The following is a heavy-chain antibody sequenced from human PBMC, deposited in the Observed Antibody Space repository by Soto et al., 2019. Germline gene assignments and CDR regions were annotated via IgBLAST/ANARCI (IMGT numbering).Heavy chain of an antibody. Sequence: PGGSLRLSCAASGFTFSSYGMHWVRQAPGKGLEWVAVISYDGSNKYYADSVKGRFTISRDNSKNTLYLQMNSPRAEDTAVYYCAKDPVDCSSTSCYRGTYYYYYMDVWGKGTTVTVSS. J-gene: IGHJ6*03. CDR3: AKDPVDCSSTSCYRGTYYYYYMDV. CDR2: ISYDGSNK. CDR1: GFTFSSYG. V-gene: IGHV3-30*18. D-gene: IGHD2-2*01.